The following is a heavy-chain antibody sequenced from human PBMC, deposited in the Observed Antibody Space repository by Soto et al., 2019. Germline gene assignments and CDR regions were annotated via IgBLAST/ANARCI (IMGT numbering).Heavy chain of an antibody. CDR3: AGEGGSYYRTLDP. V-gene: IGHV3-30-3*01. CDR2: ISYDGSNK. D-gene: IGHD1-26*01. Sequence: QVQLVESGGGVVQPGRSQRLSCAASGFTFSSYVMHWVRQAPGKGLEWVAVISYDGSNKYYADSVKGRFTISRDNSKNTLYLQMNSLRAEDTAVYYCAGEGGSYYRTLDPWGQGTLVTVSS. J-gene: IGHJ5*02. CDR1: GFTFSSYV.